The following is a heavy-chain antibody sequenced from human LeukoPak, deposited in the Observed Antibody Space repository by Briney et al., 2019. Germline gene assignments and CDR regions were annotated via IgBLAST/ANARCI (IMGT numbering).Heavy chain of an antibody. V-gene: IGHV3-66*01. D-gene: IGHD5-18*01. Sequence: GGSLRLSCAASGFTVSSNYMSWVRQAPGKGLEWVSVIYSGGSTYYADSVKGRFTISRDNAKNSLYLQMNSLRAEDTAVYYCARWDLVTAFDYWGQGTLVTVSS. CDR1: GFTVSSNY. J-gene: IGHJ4*02. CDR3: ARWDLVTAFDY. CDR2: IYSGGST.